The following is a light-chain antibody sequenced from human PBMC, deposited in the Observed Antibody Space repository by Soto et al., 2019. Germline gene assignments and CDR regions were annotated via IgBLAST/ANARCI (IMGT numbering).Light chain of an antibody. CDR1: SSDVGGYDY. CDR2: NVY. J-gene: IGLJ1*01. Sequence: QSALTQPASVSGSPGQSITISCTGTSSDVGGYDYVGWYQQHPGKAPKLMIYNVYNRPSEVSFRFSGSKSGNTASLTISGLQTEDEADYYCTSYTNRYTYVFGTGTQLTVL. V-gene: IGLV2-14*01. CDR3: TSYTNRYTYV.